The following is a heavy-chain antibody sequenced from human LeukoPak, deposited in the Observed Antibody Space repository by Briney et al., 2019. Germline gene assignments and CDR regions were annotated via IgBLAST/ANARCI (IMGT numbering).Heavy chain of an antibody. J-gene: IGHJ5*02. CDR3: ARVKLSSSWYTGRWFDP. CDR1: DGSVSSHY. Sequence: SETLSLTCSVSDGSVSSHYWSWIRQPPGKGLEWIGYIYYSGSTNYNPSLKSRVTISIDTSKNQFSLKLSSVTAADTAVYYCARVKLSSSWYTGRWFDPWGQGTLVTVSS. D-gene: IGHD6-13*01. CDR2: IYYSGST. V-gene: IGHV4-59*02.